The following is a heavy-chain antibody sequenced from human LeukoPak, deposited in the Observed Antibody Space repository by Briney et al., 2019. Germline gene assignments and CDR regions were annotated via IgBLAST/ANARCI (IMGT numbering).Heavy chain of an antibody. D-gene: IGHD3-22*01. CDR3: AKDEDSSGYGPTVY. V-gene: IGHV3-9*01. CDR1: GFTFDDYA. CDR2: ISWNSGSI. Sequence: GGSLRLSCAASGFTFDDYAMHWVRQAPGKGLEWVSGISWNSGSIGYADSVKGRFTISRDNAKNSLYLQMNSLRAEDTALYYCAKDEDSSGYGPTVYWGQGTLVTVSS. J-gene: IGHJ4*02.